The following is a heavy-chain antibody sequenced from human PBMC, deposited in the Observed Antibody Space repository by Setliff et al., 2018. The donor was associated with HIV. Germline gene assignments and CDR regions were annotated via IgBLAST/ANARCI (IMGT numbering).Heavy chain of an antibody. CDR2: INSDGSGT. CDR1: GYNFGVYW. D-gene: IGHD1-26*01. CDR3: ARDRGRPDSFDI. J-gene: IGHJ3*02. V-gene: IGHV3-74*01. Sequence: PGGSLRLSCAASGYNFGVYWMHWVRQVPGKGLVWVSHINSDGSGTKYADSVKGRFTMSRDNAKNTLYLQMNSLRAEDTALYFFARDRGRPDSFDIWGQGTMVTVSS.